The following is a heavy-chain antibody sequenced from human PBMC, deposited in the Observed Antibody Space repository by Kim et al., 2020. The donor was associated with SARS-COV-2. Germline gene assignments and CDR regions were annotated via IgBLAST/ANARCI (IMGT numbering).Heavy chain of an antibody. D-gene: IGHD6-13*01. CDR3: ARDDVAAGTDRGRANYWYFDL. CDR1: GGSISSGGYY. J-gene: IGHJ2*01. Sequence: SETLSLTCTVSGGSISSGGYYWSWIRQHPGKGLEWIGYIYYSGSTYYNPSLKSRVTISVDTSKNQFSLKLSSVTAADTAVYYCARDDVAAGTDRGRANYWYFDLWGRGTLVTVSS. CDR2: IYYSGST. V-gene: IGHV4-31*03.